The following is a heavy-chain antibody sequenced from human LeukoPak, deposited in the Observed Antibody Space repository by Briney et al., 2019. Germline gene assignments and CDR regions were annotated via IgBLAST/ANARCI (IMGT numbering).Heavy chain of an antibody. V-gene: IGHV4-4*09. Sequence: SETLSLTCTVSGGSISSYYWSWIRQPPGKGLEWIGYIYTSGSTNYNPSLKSRVTISVDTSKNQFSLKLSSVTAADTAVYYCARDAGMATKYYFDYWGQGTLVTVSS. CDR1: GGSISSYY. D-gene: IGHD5-24*01. CDR2: IYTSGST. CDR3: ARDAGMATKYYFDY. J-gene: IGHJ4*02.